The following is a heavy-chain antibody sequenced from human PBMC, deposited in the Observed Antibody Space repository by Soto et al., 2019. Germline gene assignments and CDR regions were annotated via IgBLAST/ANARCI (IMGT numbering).Heavy chain of an antibody. D-gene: IGHD2-21*02. CDR2: IDPSDSYT. CDR3: ARTLVVVTANCYYYYGMDV. J-gene: IGHJ6*02. V-gene: IGHV5-10-1*01. CDR1: GYSFTSYW. Sequence: GESLKISCKGSGYSFTSYWISWVRQMPGKGLEWMGRIDPSDSYTNYSPSFQGHVTISADKSISTAYLQWSSLKASDTAMYYCARTLVVVTANCYYYYGMDVCRQDTPAIVSS.